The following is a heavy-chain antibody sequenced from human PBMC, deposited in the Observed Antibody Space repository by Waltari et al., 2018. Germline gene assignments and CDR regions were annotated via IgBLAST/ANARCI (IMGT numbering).Heavy chain of an antibody. Sequence: EVQLVESGGGLVKPGGSLRLSCAASGFTFSSYSMNWVRQAPGKGREWVSSISSSSRYIYYADSVKGRFTISRDNAKNALYLQMNSLRAEDTAVYYCARDLLERAHAFDYWGQGTLVTVSS. V-gene: IGHV3-21*01. CDR3: ARDLLERAHAFDY. D-gene: IGHD1-1*01. J-gene: IGHJ4*02. CDR1: GFTFSSYS. CDR2: ISSSSRYI.